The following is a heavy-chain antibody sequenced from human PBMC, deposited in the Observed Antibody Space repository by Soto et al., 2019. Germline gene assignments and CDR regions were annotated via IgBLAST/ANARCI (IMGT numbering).Heavy chain of an antibody. CDR1: GFSLSTSGVG. V-gene: IGHV2-5*02. CDR3: AHRPSYCSGGSCYSGFDY. J-gene: IGHJ4*02. CDR2: IYWDDDK. D-gene: IGHD2-15*01. Sequence: SGPTLVNPTQTLTLTCTFSGFSLSTSGVGVGWNRQPPGKALEWLALIYWDDDKRYSPSLKSRLTITKDTSKNHVVLTMTNMDPVDTATYYCAHRPSYCSGGSCYSGFDYWGQGTLVTVSS.